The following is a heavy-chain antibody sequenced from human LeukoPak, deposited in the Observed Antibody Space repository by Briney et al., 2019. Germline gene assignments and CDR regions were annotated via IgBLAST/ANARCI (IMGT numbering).Heavy chain of an antibody. J-gene: IGHJ4*02. V-gene: IGHV3-21*04. CDR1: GFTFSSYS. CDR2: ISSTNGYI. D-gene: IGHD1-26*01. CDR3: AKPSIVGTTGGPLDY. Sequence: SGGSLRLSCAASGFTFSSYSMNWVRQAPGKGLEWVSYISSTNGYIYYADSVRGRFTISRDNAKNSLSLQMNSLRAEDTALYYCAKPSIVGTTGGPLDYWGQGTLVTVSS.